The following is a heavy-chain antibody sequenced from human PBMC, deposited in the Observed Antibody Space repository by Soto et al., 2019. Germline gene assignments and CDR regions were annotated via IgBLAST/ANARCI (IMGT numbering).Heavy chain of an antibody. CDR3: ASMNCSGGSCYYYYGMDV. CDR2: IIPIFGTA. CDR1: GGTFSSYA. V-gene: IGHV1-69*12. Sequence: QVQLVQSGAEVKKPGSSVKVSCKASGGTFSSYAISWVRQAPGQGLEWMGGIIPIFGTANYAQKFQGRVTITADEATSTAYIELSSLRSEDTAVYYCASMNCSGGSCYYYYGMDVWGQGTTVTVSS. J-gene: IGHJ6*02. D-gene: IGHD2-15*01.